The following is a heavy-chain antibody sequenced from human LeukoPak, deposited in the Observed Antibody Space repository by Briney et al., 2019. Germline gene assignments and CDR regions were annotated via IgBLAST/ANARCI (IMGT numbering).Heavy chain of an antibody. J-gene: IGHJ4*02. CDR3: ARGRGDFWSGYYEPYFDY. V-gene: IGHV4-34*01. CDR1: GGSFSGYS. CDR2: INHSGST. D-gene: IGHD3-3*01. Sequence: SETLSLTCAVYGGSFSGYSWSWIRQPPGKGLEWIGEINHSGSTNYNPSLKSRVTISVDTSKNQFSLKLSSVTAADTAVYYCARGRGDFWSGYYEPYFDYWGQGTLVTVSS.